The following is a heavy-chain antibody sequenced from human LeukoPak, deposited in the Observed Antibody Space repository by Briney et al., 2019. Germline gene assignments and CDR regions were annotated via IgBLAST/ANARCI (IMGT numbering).Heavy chain of an antibody. CDR2: INHSGST. Sequence: PSETLSLTCAVYGGSFSGYYWSWIRQPPGKGLEWIGEINHSGSTNYNPSLKSRVTISVDTSKNQFSLKLSSVTAADTAVYYCASWPYRRALQHWGQGTLVTVSS. CDR1: GGSFSGYY. D-gene: IGHD2-2*02. J-gene: IGHJ1*01. V-gene: IGHV4-34*01. CDR3: ASWPYRRALQH.